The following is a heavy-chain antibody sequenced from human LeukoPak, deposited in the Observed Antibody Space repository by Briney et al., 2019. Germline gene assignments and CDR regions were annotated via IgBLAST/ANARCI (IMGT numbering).Heavy chain of an antibody. CDR3: ARGSWNYGGYYYDSSGSAFDI. J-gene: IGHJ3*02. V-gene: IGHV4-4*09. D-gene: IGHD3-22*01. CDR2: IYTSGST. Sequence: PSETLSLTCTVSGASISSYYWSWIRQPPGKGLEWIGYIYTSGSTNYNPSLKSRVTISVDTSKNQFSLKLSSVTAADTAVYYCARGSWNYGGYYYDSSGSAFDIWGQGTMVTVSS. CDR1: GASISSYY.